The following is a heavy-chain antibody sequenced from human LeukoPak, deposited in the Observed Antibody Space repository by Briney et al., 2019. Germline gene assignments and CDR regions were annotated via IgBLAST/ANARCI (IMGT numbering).Heavy chain of an antibody. V-gene: IGHV3-11*03. J-gene: IGHJ4*02. D-gene: IGHD6-19*01. CDR3: ARFRSGWYYFHF. Sequence: GGSLRLSCAASGFTFSDYYMSWVRQAPGKGLEWVSYISSRSNHTNYPDSVKGRFTIARDNAKNALYLQMHSLRAEDTAVYYCARFRSGWYYFHFWGQGPLVPVSS. CDR2: ISSRSNHT. CDR1: GFTFSDYY.